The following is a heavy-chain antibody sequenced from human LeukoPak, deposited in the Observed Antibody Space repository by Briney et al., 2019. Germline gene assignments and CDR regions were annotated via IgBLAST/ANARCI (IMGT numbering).Heavy chain of an antibody. J-gene: IGHJ4*02. V-gene: IGHV4-4*07. CDR3: ARDMGDYYFDY. CDR2: ICSSGSP. D-gene: IGHD2-21*02. Sequence: SETLSLTCTVSGDSISSYYWSWIRQPAGKGLEWIGRICSSGSPNYNPSLKSRVVVSLDTSKKQLSLRLSSVTAADTAVYYCARDMGDYYFDYWGQGTLVTVSS. CDR1: GDSISSYY.